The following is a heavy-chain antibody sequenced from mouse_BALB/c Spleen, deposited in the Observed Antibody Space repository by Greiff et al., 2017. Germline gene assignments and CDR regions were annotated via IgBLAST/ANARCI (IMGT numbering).Heavy chain of an antibody. J-gene: IGHJ2*01. Sequence: VQLVESGGGLVKPGGSLKLSCAASGFTFSSYAMSWVRQTPEKRLEWVASISSGGSTYYPDSVKGRFTISRDNARNILYLQMSSLRSEDTAMYYCARGRYGNYFFDYWGQGTTLTVSS. CDR3: ARGRYGNYFFDY. V-gene: IGHV5-6-5*01. D-gene: IGHD2-1*01. CDR1: GFTFSSYA. CDR2: ISSGGST.